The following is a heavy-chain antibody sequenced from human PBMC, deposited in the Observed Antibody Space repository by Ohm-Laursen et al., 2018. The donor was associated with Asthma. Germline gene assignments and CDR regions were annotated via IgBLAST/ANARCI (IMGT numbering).Heavy chain of an antibody. J-gene: IGHJ6*02. CDR3: ARQGNGGYGGMDV. CDR1: GGSISSGGYY. Sequence: TLSLTCTVSGGSISSGGYYWSWVRQHPGKGLEWLGYIYYSGSAYYNPSLESRGSISVDTSKNQFSLRLTSVTAADTAVYYCARQGNGGYGGMDVWGQGTTVTVSS. D-gene: IGHD5-12*01. V-gene: IGHV4-31*03. CDR2: IYYSGSA.